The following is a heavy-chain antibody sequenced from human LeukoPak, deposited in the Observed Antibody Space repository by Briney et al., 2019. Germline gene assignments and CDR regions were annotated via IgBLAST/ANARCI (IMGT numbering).Heavy chain of an antibody. V-gene: IGHV1-18*01. CDR1: GYTFTSYG. Sequence: ASVKVPCKASGYTFTSYGISWVRQAPGQGLEWMGWISAYNGNTNYAQKLQGRVTMTTDTSTSTAYMELRSLRSDDTAVYYCAFNYDSSGYYDYRGQGTLVTVSS. CDR3: AFNYDSSGYYDY. J-gene: IGHJ4*02. CDR2: ISAYNGNT. D-gene: IGHD3-22*01.